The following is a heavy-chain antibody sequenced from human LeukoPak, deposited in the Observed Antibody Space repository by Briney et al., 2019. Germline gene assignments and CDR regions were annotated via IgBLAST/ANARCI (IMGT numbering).Heavy chain of an antibody. CDR2: IYYSGST. CDR3: ASSRSSGAYYYGMDV. V-gene: IGHV4-59*08. Sequence: SETLSLTCTVSGGSISNYYWSWIRQPPGKGLEWIGYIYYSGSTNYNPSLKSRVTISVDTSKNQFSLKLRSVTAADTAVYYCASSRSSGAYYYGMDVWGQGTTVTVSS. CDR1: GGSISNYY. J-gene: IGHJ6*02. D-gene: IGHD6-6*01.